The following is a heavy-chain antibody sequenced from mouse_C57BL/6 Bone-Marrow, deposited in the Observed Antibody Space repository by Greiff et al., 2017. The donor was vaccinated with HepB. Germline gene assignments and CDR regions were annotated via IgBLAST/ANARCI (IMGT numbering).Heavy chain of an antibody. D-gene: IGHD2-10*01. Sequence: QVQLKQPGAELVKPGASVKMSCKASGYTFTSYWITWVKQRPGQGLEWIGDIYPGSGSTNYNEKFKSKATLTVDTSSSTAYMQLSSLTSEDSAVYYCARCGAYYGNSGMDYWGQGTSVTVSS. CDR2: IYPGSGST. V-gene: IGHV1-55*01. CDR3: ARCGAYYGNSGMDY. CDR1: GYTFTSYW. J-gene: IGHJ4*01.